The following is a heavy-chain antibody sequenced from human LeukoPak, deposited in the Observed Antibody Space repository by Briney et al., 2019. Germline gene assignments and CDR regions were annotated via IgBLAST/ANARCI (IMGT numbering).Heavy chain of an antibody. D-gene: IGHD2-15*01. CDR1: GYTFTGYY. CDR2: VNPHNSGT. V-gene: IGHV1-2*02. Sequence: ASVKVSCKASGYTFTGYYMHWVRQAPGQGLEWMGWVNPHNSGTNYAQKFQGRVTMTRDTSISTAYMELSSLRSDDTAMYYCAPLLGYCSGGSCPSGGYRFQHWGQGTLVTVSS. J-gene: IGHJ1*01. CDR3: APLLGYCSGGSCPSGGYRFQH.